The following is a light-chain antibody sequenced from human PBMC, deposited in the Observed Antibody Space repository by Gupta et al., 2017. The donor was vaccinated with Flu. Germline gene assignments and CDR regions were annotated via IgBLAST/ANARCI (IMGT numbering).Light chain of an antibody. V-gene: IGLV2-14*01. CDR1: SSDVGRSDS. CDR3: SYSKTGSNSWV. J-gene: IGLJ3*02. Sequence: QSALTQPASVSGSPGQSITISCSGTSSDVGRSDSVSWYQQHPAQAPKRRSGVVSNRPSGVSSRGLCYTSGTNASPQTNVVQAEEEADDYCSYSKTGSNSWVFGGGTKVTVL. CDR2: VVS.